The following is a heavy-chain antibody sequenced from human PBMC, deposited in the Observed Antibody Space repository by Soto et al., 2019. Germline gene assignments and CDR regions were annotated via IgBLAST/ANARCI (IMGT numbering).Heavy chain of an antibody. CDR2: ISGSGGST. CDR3: AKGLFLYFYYVSSGSGEGDDAFDI. CDR1: GFTFSSYA. Sequence: EVQLLESGGGLVQPGGSLRLSCAASGFTFSSYAMSWVRQAPGKGLELVSAISGSGGSTYYADSVKGRFTISRDNSKNTLYLQMNSLRAEETAVYYCAKGLFLYFYYVSSGSGEGDDAFDIWGQGTMVTVSS. V-gene: IGHV3-23*01. J-gene: IGHJ3*02. D-gene: IGHD3-22*01.